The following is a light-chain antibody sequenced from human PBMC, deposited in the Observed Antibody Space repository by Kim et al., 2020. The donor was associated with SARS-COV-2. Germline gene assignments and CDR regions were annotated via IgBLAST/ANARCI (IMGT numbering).Light chain of an antibody. V-gene: IGLV4-69*01. Sequence: APVNLTCTRGSGRSSYAVAWHQQRAEKGPRYLMKVNSDGSHNKGDGIPDRFSGSASGAERYLTISSLQSEDEADYYCQTWGPGIRVFGGGTQLTVL. J-gene: IGLJ3*02. CDR3: QTWGPGIRV. CDR2: VNSDGSH. CDR1: SGRSSYA.